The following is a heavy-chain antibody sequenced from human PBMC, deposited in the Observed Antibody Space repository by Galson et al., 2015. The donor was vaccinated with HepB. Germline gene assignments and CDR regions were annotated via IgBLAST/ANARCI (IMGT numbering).Heavy chain of an antibody. CDR1: GGFISIYS. CDR3: AREVGQWGLPYYFDY. Sequence: ETLSLTCTVSGGFISIYSWSWIRQPPGKGLEWIGYIYYSGSTNYNPSLKSRVTISVDTSKNQFSLKLSSVTAADTAVYYCAREVGQWGLPYYFDYWGQGTLVTVSS. D-gene: IGHD1-26*01. J-gene: IGHJ4*02. V-gene: IGHV4-59*01. CDR2: IYYSGST.